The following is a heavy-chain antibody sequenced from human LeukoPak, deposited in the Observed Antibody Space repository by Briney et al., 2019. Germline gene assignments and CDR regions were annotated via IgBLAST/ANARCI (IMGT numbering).Heavy chain of an antibody. CDR2: IYYSGST. Sequence: SETLSLTCTVSGGSISSYYWSWIRQPPGKGLEWIGYIYYSGSTNYNPSLKSRVTISVDTSKNQFSLKLSSVTAADTAVYYCARFLAVTTDYYYYYMDVWGKGTTVTVSS. CDR1: GGSISSYY. J-gene: IGHJ6*03. V-gene: IGHV4-59*01. CDR3: ARFLAVTTDYYYYYMDV. D-gene: IGHD4-11*01.